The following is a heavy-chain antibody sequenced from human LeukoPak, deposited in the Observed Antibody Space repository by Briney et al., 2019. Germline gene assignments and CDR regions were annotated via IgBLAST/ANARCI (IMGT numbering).Heavy chain of an antibody. Sequence: SETLSLTCAVYGGSFSVYYWSWIRQPPGKGLEWIGEINHSGSTNYNPSLKSRVTISVDTSKNQFSLKLSSVTAADTAVYYCARGGREWLAFDYWGQGTLVTVSS. V-gene: IGHV4-34*01. J-gene: IGHJ4*02. D-gene: IGHD6-19*01. CDR3: ARGGREWLAFDY. CDR2: INHSGST. CDR1: GGSFSVYY.